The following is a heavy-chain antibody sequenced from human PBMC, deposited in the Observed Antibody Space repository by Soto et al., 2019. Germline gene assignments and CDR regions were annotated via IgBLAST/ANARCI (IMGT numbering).Heavy chain of an antibody. V-gene: IGHV4-30-4*01. D-gene: IGHD4-17*01. Sequence: SSETLSLTCTVSGGSISSGDYYWSWIRQPPGKGLEWIGYIYYSGSTYYNPSLKSRVTISVDTSKNQFSLKLSSVTAADTAVYYCAKGTVTTAFDIWGQRTMVPVSS. CDR1: GGSISSGDYY. CDR2: IYYSGST. J-gene: IGHJ3*02. CDR3: AKGTVTTAFDI.